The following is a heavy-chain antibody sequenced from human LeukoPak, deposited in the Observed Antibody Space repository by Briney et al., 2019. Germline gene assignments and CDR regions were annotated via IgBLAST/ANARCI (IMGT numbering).Heavy chain of an antibody. Sequence: GGSLRLSCAASGFTFSSYSMNWVRQAPGKGLEWVSSISSSSSSYIYYADSVKGRFTISRDNAKNSLYLQMNSLRAEDTAVYYCARVPPGIQLWLDYWGQGTLVTVSS. CDR3: ARVPPGIQLWLDY. CDR1: GFTFSSYS. D-gene: IGHD5-18*01. V-gene: IGHV3-21*01. CDR2: ISSSSSSYI. J-gene: IGHJ4*02.